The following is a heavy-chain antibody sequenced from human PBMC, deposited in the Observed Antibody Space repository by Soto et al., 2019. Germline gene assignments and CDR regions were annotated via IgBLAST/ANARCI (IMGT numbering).Heavy chain of an antibody. J-gene: IGHJ4*02. CDR2: INHSGST. CDR1: GESFSGYY. V-gene: IGHV4-34*01. Sequence: PAETLSLTCAVYGESFSGYYWSWIRQPPGKGLEWIGEINHSGSTNYNPSLKSRVTISVDTSKNQFSLKLSSVTAADTAVYYCARTGYSTSIDYWGQGTLVTVSS. CDR3: ARTGYSTSIDY. D-gene: IGHD6-6*01.